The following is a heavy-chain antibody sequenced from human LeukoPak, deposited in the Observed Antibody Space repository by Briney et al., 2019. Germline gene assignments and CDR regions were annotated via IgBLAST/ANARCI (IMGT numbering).Heavy chain of an antibody. J-gene: IGHJ6*02. CDR2: IYYSGST. V-gene: IGHV4-59*01. D-gene: IGHD2-15*01. Sequence: SETLSLTCTVSGGSISSYYWSWIRQPPGKGLEWIGYIYYSGSTNYNPSLKSRVTISVDTSKNQFSLKLSSVTAADTAVYYCARDRIGYCSGGSCYSGHYYYYYGMDVWGQGTTVTVSS. CDR3: ARDRIGYCSGGSCYSGHYYYYYGMDV. CDR1: GGSISSYY.